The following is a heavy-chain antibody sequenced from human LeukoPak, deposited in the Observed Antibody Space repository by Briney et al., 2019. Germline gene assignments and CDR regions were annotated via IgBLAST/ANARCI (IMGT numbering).Heavy chain of an antibody. CDR1: GFTFSSYG. D-gene: IGHD5-18*01. J-gene: IGHJ6*02. CDR3: AKDLSAMVSYYYYYGMDV. Sequence: GRSLRLSCAASGFTFSSYGMHWVRQAPGKGLEWVAVISYDGSNKYYADSVKGRFTISRDNSKNTLSLQMNSLRAEDTAVYYCAKDLSAMVSYYYYYGMDVWGQGTTVTVSS. CDR2: ISYDGSNK. V-gene: IGHV3-30*18.